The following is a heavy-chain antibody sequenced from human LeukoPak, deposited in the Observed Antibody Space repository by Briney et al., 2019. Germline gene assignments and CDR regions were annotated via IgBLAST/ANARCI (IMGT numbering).Heavy chain of an antibody. CDR2: IYHSGST. Sequence: SQTLSLTCIVSGGSISSGGYYWSWIRQPPGKGLEWIGEIYHSGSTNSNPSLRSRVTISVDKSKNHISLKLISVTAADTAVYYCARKDLSSAVFDMWGQGTMVTVSS. V-gene: IGHV4-30-2*01. CDR1: GGSISSGGYY. D-gene: IGHD2/OR15-2a*01. CDR3: ARKDLSSAVFDM. J-gene: IGHJ3*02.